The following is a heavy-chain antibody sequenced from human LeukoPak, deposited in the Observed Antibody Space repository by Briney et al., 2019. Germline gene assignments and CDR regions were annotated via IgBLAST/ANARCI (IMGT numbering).Heavy chain of an antibody. CDR3: VKDNGQGGFDS. J-gene: IGHJ4*02. V-gene: IGHV3-64D*09. D-gene: IGHD2-8*01. Sequence: GGSLRLSRSASRFIFSSSLMFWVRQAPGKGLEYVAAISGNGGSTCHSDTVYGRFTISRDNSKNTLYLQMTSLRAEDTALYYCVKDNGQGGFDSWGQGTLVTVSA. CDR1: RFIFSSSL. CDR2: ISGNGGST.